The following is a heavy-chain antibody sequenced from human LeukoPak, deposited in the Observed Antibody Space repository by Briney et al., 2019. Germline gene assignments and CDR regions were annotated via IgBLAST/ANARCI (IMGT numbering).Heavy chain of an antibody. D-gene: IGHD2-21*01. CDR3: ARDRAYSFDN. CDR1: GFTFSSYS. Sequence: GGSLRLSCAASGFTFSSYSMNWVRQAPGKGLEWVSYINIISSEIYYGDSVKGRFTISTDNAKYSVYLQMNSLRDEDTAVYYCARDRAYSFDNWGQGTMVTVCS. J-gene: IGHJ3*02. CDR2: INIISSEI. V-gene: IGHV3-48*02.